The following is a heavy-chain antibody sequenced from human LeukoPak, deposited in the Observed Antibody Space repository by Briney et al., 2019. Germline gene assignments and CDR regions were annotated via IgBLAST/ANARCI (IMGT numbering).Heavy chain of an antibody. D-gene: IGHD3-22*01. CDR2: IRYDGSNK. Sequence: PGGSLRLFCAASGFTFSSYGIHWVRQAPGKGLEWVAFIRYDGSNKYYADSVKGRFTISRDNSKNTLYLQMNRLRAEDTAVYYCAKDFSVYNYDSRVLDYWGQGTLVTVSS. CDR1: GFTFSSYG. J-gene: IGHJ4*02. CDR3: AKDFSVYNYDSRVLDY. V-gene: IGHV3-30*02.